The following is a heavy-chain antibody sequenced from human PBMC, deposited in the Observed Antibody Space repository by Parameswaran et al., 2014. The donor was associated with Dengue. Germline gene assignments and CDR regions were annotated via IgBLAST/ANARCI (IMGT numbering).Heavy chain of an antibody. V-gene: IGHV3-11*01. J-gene: IGHJ3*02. CDR3: ARATLRAFDI. Sequence: WIRQPPGKGLEWVSYISSSGSTIYYADSVKGRFTISRDNAKNSLYLQMNSLRAEDTAVYYCARATLRAFDIWGQGTMVTVSS. CDR2: ISSSGSTI. D-gene: IGHD3-10*01.